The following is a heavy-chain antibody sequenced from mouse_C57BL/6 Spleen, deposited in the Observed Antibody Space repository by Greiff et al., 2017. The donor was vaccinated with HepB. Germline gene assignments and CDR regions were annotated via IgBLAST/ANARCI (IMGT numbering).Heavy chain of an antibody. Sequence: QVQLQQSGAELVKPWASVKISCKASGYAFSSYWMNWVKQRPGKGLEWIGQIYPGDGDTNYNGKFKGKATLTADKSSSTAYMQLSSLTSEDSAVYFCARTSTVVAHFDYWGQGTTLTVSS. CDR3: ARTSTVVAHFDY. J-gene: IGHJ2*01. CDR2: IYPGDGDT. CDR1: GYAFSSYW. D-gene: IGHD1-1*01. V-gene: IGHV1-80*01.